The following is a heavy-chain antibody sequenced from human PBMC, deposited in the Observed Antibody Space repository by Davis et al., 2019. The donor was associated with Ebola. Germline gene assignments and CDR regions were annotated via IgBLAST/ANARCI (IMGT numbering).Heavy chain of an antibody. Sequence: GESLKISCAASGFTFSGSAMHWVRQASGKGLEWVGRIRSKANSYATAYAASVKGRFTISRDDSKNTAYLQMNSLKTEETAVYYCETSSSSGGDYWGQGTLVTVSS. J-gene: IGHJ4*02. V-gene: IGHV3-73*01. CDR1: GFTFSGSA. CDR3: ETSSSSGGDY. D-gene: IGHD6-6*01. CDR2: IRSKANSYAT.